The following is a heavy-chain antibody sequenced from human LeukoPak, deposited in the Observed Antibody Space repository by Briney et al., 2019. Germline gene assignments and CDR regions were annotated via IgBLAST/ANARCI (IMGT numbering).Heavy chain of an antibody. CDR2: IYYSGST. D-gene: IGHD2-15*01. CDR3: ARADIGSHSGGY. J-gene: IGHJ4*02. Sequence: SETLSLSCTVSGGSISSGDYYWSWIRQPPGKGLEWIGYIYYSGSTYYNPSLKSRVTISVDTSKNQFSLKLSSVTAADTAVYYCARADIGSHSGGYWGQGTLVTVSS. V-gene: IGHV4-30-4*01. CDR1: GGSISSGDYY.